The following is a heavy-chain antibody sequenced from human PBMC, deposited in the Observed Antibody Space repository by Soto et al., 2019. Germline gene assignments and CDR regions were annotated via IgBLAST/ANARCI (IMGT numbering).Heavy chain of an antibody. J-gene: IGHJ5*02. Sequence: ASVKVSCKASGYTFTSYGISWVRQAPGQGLEWMGWISAYNGNTNYAQKLQGRVTMTTDTSTSTAYMELRSLRSDDTAVYYCARDPWGSSSLSLRFDPRGQGTLVTVSS. D-gene: IGHD6-6*01. CDR3: ARDPWGSSSLSLRFDP. V-gene: IGHV1-18*04. CDR2: ISAYNGNT. CDR1: GYTFTSYG.